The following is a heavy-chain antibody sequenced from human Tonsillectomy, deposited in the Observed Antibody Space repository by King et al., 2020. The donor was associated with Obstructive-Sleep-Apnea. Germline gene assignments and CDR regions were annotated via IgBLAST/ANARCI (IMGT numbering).Heavy chain of an antibody. V-gene: IGHV3-30*02. Sequence: VQLVESGGGVVQPGRSLRLSCAASGFTFSNYGMHWVRQAPGKGLEWVAFIRVDGSNKYYGDSVKGRFTISRDNSKNTQYLQMNSLRPEDTAVYYCARGSYSSGWEGDYWGQGTLVIVSS. D-gene: IGHD6-19*01. CDR3: ARGSYSSGWEGDY. J-gene: IGHJ4*02. CDR1: GFTFSNYG. CDR2: IRVDGSNK.